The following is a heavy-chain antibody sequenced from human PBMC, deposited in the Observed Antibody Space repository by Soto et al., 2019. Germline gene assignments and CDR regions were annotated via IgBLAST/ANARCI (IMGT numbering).Heavy chain of an antibody. CDR3: ARDTSHGVTIGGLDS. D-gene: IGHD3-16*01. Sequence: GGSLRLSCAAFRCRSSNYSISRVRPAQGKGLEWVAHITDGLTKHYADFVQGRFIISRDNAKNSLYLELTDLRDDETAVYYCARDTSHGVTIGGLDSWGQGTLVTVSS. CDR2: ITDGLTK. CDR1: RCRSSNYS. V-gene: IGHV3-48*02. J-gene: IGHJ4*02.